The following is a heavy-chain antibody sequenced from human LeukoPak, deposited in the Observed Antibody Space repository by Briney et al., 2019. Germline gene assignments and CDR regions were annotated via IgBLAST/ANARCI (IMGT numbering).Heavy chain of an antibody. CDR2: IYYSGST. J-gene: IGHJ5*01. D-gene: IGHD3-9*01. CDR1: GGSISSYY. V-gene: IGHV4-59*01. CDR3: ARGGKTYYDILTGYYNVDWFDS. Sequence: SETLSLTCTVSGGSISSYYWSWIRQPPGKGLEWIGYIYYSGSTNYNPSLKSRVTISVDTSKNQFSLKLSSVTAADTAVYYCARGGKTYYDILTGYYNVDWFDSWGQGTLVTVSS.